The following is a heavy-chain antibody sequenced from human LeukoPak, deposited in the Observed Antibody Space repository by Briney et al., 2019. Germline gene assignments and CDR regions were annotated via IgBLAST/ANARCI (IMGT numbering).Heavy chain of an antibody. J-gene: IGHJ5*02. CDR3: ARVARGYCSGGSCYSGWFDP. V-gene: IGHV1-69*06. CDR2: IIPIFGTA. Sequence: GSSVKVSCKASGGTFSSYAISWVRQAPGQGLEWMGGIIPIFGTANYAQKFQGRVTITADKSTSTAYMELSSLRSEDTAVYHCARVARGYCSGGSCYSGWFDPWGQGTLVTVSS. CDR1: GGTFSSYA. D-gene: IGHD2-15*01.